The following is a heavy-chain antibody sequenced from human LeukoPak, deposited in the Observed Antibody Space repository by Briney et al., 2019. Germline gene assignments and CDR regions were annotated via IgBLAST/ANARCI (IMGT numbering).Heavy chain of an antibody. D-gene: IGHD6-13*01. Sequence: ASVKVSCKASGHTFTSYGISWVRQAPGQGLEWMGWISAYNGNTNYAQKLQGRVTMTTDTSTSTAYMELRSLRSDDTAVYYCAVGYSSSWYHLDYYYYGMDVWGQGTTVTVSS. CDR1: GHTFTSYG. CDR3: AVGYSSSWYHLDYYYYGMDV. V-gene: IGHV1-18*01. J-gene: IGHJ6*02. CDR2: ISAYNGNT.